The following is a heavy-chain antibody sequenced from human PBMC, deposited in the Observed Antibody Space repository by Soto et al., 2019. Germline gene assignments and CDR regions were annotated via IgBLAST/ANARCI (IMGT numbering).Heavy chain of an antibody. Sequence: SETLSLTCTVSVASITTYGYYWSWIRQNPGKGLEWIGYTHYSGDTSYNPSLRSRVTISTDTSKTQFSLRLRSVTSADTAVYYCARGDSQVSSVFDYWGQGMLVTVSS. CDR3: ARGDSQVSSVFDY. V-gene: IGHV4-31*03. J-gene: IGHJ4*02. CDR1: VASITTYGYY. CDR2: THYSGDT. D-gene: IGHD3-16*01.